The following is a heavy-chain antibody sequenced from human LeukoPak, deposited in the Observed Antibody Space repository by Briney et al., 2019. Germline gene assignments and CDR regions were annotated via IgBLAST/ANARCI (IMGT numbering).Heavy chain of an antibody. D-gene: IGHD2-2*01. CDR2: IKHRGSL. Sequence: SETLSLTCAVYGGSFRDYFWSWIRQPPGKGLEWIGDIKHRGSLSYNPSLKSRVTISVDTSKNQFSLQMRSVTAADTAVYFCARAHKSCISDSCYAPPGYWGQGIPVTVSP. CDR3: ARAHKSCISDSCYAPPGY. CDR1: GGSFRDYF. V-gene: IGHV4-34*01. J-gene: IGHJ4*02.